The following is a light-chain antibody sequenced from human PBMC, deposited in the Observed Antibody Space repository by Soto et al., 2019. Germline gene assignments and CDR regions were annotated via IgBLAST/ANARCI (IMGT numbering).Light chain of an antibody. CDR2: EVS. CDR3: SSYTSSSTYV. J-gene: IGLJ1*01. Sequence: QSVLTQPASVSGSPGQSITISCTGTSSDVGGSNFVSWYQQHPGKAPKVVIYEVSNRPSGVSNRFSASKSGNTASLTISGLQAEDEADYYCSSYTSSSTYVFGTGTKVTVL. V-gene: IGLV2-14*01. CDR1: SSDVGGSNF.